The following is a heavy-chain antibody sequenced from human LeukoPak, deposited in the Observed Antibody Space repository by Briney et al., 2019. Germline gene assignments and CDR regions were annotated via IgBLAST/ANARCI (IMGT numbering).Heavy chain of an antibody. J-gene: IGHJ4*02. D-gene: IGHD3-22*01. CDR1: GFTFSSYG. CDR3: AKAYYYDSSGYYLRS. CDR2: ISYDGSNK. V-gene: IGHV3-30*18. Sequence: GGSLRLSCAASGFTFSSYGMHWVRQAPGKGLEWVAVISYDGSNKYYADSVKGRFTISRDNSKNTLYLQMNSLRAEDTAVYYCAKAYYYDSSGYYLRSWGQGTLVTVSS.